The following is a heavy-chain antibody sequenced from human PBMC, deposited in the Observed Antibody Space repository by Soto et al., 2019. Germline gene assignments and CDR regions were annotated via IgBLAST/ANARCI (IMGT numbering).Heavy chain of an antibody. J-gene: IGHJ4*02. V-gene: IGHV3-23*01. Sequence: EVQLLESGGGLLQPGGSLRLSCAASGFTFSSYPMSCVRQAPGKGLEWVSAISGSGGSTYYADSVKCRFTIPKDNSKNTLTLQMNILRAEHTAVYYCAKDRGAYCGGDCYLTFNYWGQGTLVTVSS. D-gene: IGHD2-21*02. CDR3: AKDRGAYCGGDCYLTFNY. CDR2: ISGSGGST. CDR1: GFTFSSYP.